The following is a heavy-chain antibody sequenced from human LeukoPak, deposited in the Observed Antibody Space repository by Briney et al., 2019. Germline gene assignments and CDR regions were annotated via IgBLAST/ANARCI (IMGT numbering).Heavy chain of an antibody. Sequence: GGSLRLSCAASGFTFSSYSMNWVRQAPGKGLEWVSSISSSSSYIYYADSVKGRFTISRGNAKNSLYLQMNSLRAEDTAVYYCARDPYSYGGTNWFDPRGQGTLVTVSS. CDR2: ISSSSSYI. CDR3: ARDPYSYGGTNWFDP. V-gene: IGHV3-21*01. D-gene: IGHD5-18*01. CDR1: GFTFSSYS. J-gene: IGHJ5*02.